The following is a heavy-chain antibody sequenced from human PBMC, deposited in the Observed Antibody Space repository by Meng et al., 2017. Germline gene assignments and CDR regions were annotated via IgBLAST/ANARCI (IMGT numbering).Heavy chain of an antibody. D-gene: IGHD6-13*01. CDR1: GGSISSSSYY. CDR2: IYYSGST. V-gene: IGHV4-39*07. Sequence: SETLSLTCTVSGGSISSSSYYWGWLRPPPGKGLEWIGSIYYSGSTYYNPSLKSRVTISVDTSKNQFSLKRSAVTAADTAVYYWARVGSSSSWSLSDYFDYWGQGTLVTVSS. CDR3: ARVGSSSSWSLSDYFDY. J-gene: IGHJ4*02.